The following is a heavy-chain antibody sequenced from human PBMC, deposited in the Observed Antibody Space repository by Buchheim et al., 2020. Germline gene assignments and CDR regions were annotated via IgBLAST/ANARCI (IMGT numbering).Heavy chain of an antibody. D-gene: IGHD1-1*01. CDR2: ISSSGSTK. V-gene: IGHV3-48*03. CDR3: ASLKGRTGTGYGMDV. J-gene: IGHJ6*02. CDR1: GFTFSSFE. Sequence: EVQLVESGGGLVLPGGSLRLSYAVAGFTFSSFEMNWVRQAPGKGLEWVSYISSSGSTKYYADSVKGRFTISRDNAENSMYLQMNSLRVEDTAAYYCASLKGRTGTGYGMDVWGQGTT.